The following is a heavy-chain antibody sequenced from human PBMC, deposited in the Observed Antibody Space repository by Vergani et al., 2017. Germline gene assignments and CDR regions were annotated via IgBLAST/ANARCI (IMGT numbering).Heavy chain of an antibody. CDR3: ARQRGYSGYDYPRAYQGGYYYGMDV. CDR1: GYSFTSYW. J-gene: IGHJ6*02. CDR2: IYPGDSDT. Sequence: EVQLVQSGAEVKKPGESLKISCKGSGYSFTSYWIGWVRQMPXKGLEWMGIIYPGDSDTRYSPSFQGQVTISADKSISTAYLQWSSLKASDTAMYYCARQRGYSGYDYPRAYQGGYYYGMDVWGQGTTVTVSS. D-gene: IGHD5-12*01. V-gene: IGHV5-51*01.